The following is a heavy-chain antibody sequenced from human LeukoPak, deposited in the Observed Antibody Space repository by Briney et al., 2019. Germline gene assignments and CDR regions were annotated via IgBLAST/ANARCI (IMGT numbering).Heavy chain of an antibody. Sequence: PGGSLRLSCAASGFTFSSYAMSWVRQAPGKGLEWVSAISGSGGSTYYADSVMGRFTISRDNSKNTLYLQMNSLRAEDTAEYYCAKVGGYSTTWNYYYMDVWGKGTTVTVSS. CDR2: ISGSGGST. CDR1: GFTFSSYA. J-gene: IGHJ6*03. D-gene: IGHD6-13*01. CDR3: AKVGGYSTTWNYYYMDV. V-gene: IGHV3-23*01.